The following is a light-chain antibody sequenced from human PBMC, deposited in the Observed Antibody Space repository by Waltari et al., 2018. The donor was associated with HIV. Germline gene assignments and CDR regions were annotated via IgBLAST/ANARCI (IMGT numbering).Light chain of an antibody. V-gene: IGLV1-47*01. Sequence: QSVLTQPPSTSGTPGQRVTISCSAGISHIGSNYVYWYQGLPGTAPNLLIYRDNQRAAGVPDRFSASKSGTSASLAISGLRSEDEADDYCAAWDDSLSGCVVFGGGTKLTVL. CDR1: ISHIGSNY. J-gene: IGLJ2*01. CDR2: RDN. CDR3: AAWDDSLSGCVV.